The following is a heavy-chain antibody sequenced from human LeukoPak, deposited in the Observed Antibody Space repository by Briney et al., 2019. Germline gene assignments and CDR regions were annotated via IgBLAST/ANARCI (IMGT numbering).Heavy chain of an antibody. CDR3: ARSDWFDP. CDR2: INSDESTT. CDR1: GFTLSGHW. V-gene: IGHV3-74*01. Sequence: GGSLRLSCVASGFTLSGHWMHWVRKAPGKGLVWVSRINSDESTTVYADSVKGRFTISRDNAKNTLYLQMNSLPAADTAVYYCARSDWFDPWGQGTLVTVSS. J-gene: IGHJ5*02.